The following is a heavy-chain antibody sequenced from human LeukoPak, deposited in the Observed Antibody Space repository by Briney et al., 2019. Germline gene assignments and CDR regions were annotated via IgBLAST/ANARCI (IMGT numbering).Heavy chain of an antibody. CDR3: VHGAPFDH. D-gene: IGHD3-10*01. CDR2: INADGRAT. CDR1: GFTFTSDA. J-gene: IGHJ4*02. V-gene: IGHV3-74*01. Sequence: GGSLRLSCAASGFTFTSDAMHWVRQAPGKGLLWVSRINADGRATAYADSVKGRFVISRDNAKNMLYLQLNNLRAEDTAVYYCVHGAPFDHWGEATLVTVSS.